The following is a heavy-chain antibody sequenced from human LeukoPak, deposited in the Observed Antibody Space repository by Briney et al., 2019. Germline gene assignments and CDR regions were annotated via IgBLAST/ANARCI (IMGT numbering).Heavy chain of an antibody. CDR3: AKWYYSDSSGSHNWFDP. Sequence: GGSLRLSCAASGFTFSSYAMSWVRQAPGKGLEWVSATSGSGGSTYYAGSVKGRFTISRDNSKNTLYLQMNSLRAEDTAVYYCAKWYYSDSSGSHNWFDPWGQGTLVTVSS. J-gene: IGHJ5*02. CDR2: TSGSGGST. D-gene: IGHD3-22*01. CDR1: GFTFSSYA. V-gene: IGHV3-23*01.